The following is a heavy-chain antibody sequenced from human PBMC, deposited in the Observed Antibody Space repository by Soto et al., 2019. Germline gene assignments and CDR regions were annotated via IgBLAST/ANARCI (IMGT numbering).Heavy chain of an antibody. J-gene: IGHJ4*02. CDR3: ARAFDDSSGYYGGLGY. CDR2: IYYRGDT. CDR1: GASIGNGDYY. Sequence: SETLSLACTVSGASIGNGDYYWSWIRQPPVKGLEWIGYIYYRGDTYYNPSLKSRLTISIDTPKNQISLTLSSVTAADTAVYYCARAFDDSSGYYGGLGYWGQGTLV. V-gene: IGHV4-30-4*01. D-gene: IGHD3-22*01.